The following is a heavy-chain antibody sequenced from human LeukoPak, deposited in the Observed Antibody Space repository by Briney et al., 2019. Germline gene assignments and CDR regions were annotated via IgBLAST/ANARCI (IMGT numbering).Heavy chain of an antibody. CDR1: GGSISSYY. V-gene: IGHV4-59*01. D-gene: IGHD5-12*01. J-gene: IGHJ4*02. Sequence: SETLSPTCTVSGGSISSYYWSWIRQPPGKGLEWIGYIYYSGSTNYNPSLKSRVTISVDPSKNQFSLKLSSVTAADTAVYYCARVSGYEMRYFDYWGQGTLVTVSS. CDR3: ARVSGYEMRYFDY. CDR2: IYYSGST.